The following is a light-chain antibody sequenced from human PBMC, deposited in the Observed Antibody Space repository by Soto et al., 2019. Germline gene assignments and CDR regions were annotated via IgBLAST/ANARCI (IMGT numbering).Light chain of an antibody. V-gene: IGKV3-15*01. CDR2: GAS. J-gene: IGKJ2*01. Sequence: EIVLTQSPATLSVSPGERAALSCRASQSVDKHLRWYQQKPGQAPRLLIYGASTRATGIPARFSGSGSGTEFTPTINSLQSEDFAVYYCQQSHNWYTFGQGTKVDIK. CDR1: QSVDKH. CDR3: QQSHNWYT.